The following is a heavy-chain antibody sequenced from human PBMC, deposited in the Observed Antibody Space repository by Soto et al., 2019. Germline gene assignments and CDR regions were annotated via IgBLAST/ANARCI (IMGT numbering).Heavy chain of an antibody. CDR2: ISAYKGNT. J-gene: IGHJ4*02. CDR3: ARGGTPIAY. Sequence: QVQLVQSGAEVKKPGASVKVSCKASGYTFTNFGISWVRQAPGQGLECMGGISAYKGNTNYAQNFQGRVTMTTDTSTRTAYMELRSLRYDDTAVYYCARGGTPIAYWGQGTLVTVSS. D-gene: IGHD3-16*01. CDR1: GYTFTNFG. V-gene: IGHV1-18*01.